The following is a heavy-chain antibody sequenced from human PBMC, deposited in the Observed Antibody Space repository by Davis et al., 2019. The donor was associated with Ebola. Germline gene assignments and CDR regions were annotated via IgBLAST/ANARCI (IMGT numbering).Heavy chain of an antibody. CDR1: GFTFSSYG. CDR3: ARGGNLDYNGDLEYFQH. J-gene: IGHJ1*01. V-gene: IGHV3-33*01. D-gene: IGHD3/OR15-3a*01. Sequence: PGGSLRLSCAASGFTFSSYGMHWVRQAPGKGLEWVAVIWYDGSNKYYADSVKGRFTISRDNSKNTLYLQMNSLRAEDTAVYYCARGGNLDYNGDLEYFQHWGQGTLVTVSS. CDR2: IWYDGSNK.